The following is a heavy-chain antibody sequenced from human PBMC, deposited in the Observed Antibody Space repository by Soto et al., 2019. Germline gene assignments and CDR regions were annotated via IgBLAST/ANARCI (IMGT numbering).Heavy chain of an antibody. Sequence: PSEALSPTCTFSCGPPKHYLLTRVRPPPGKGLEWMGYIYYSGTTTNYNPSLKSRVTLSVDTSKNQFSLKLSSVTAADTAVYYCARLGGSYAVPHFDYWGQGTLVTVSS. CDR3: ARLGGSYAVPHFDY. D-gene: IGHD1-26*01. V-gene: IGHV4-59*08. J-gene: IGHJ4*02. CDR2: IYYSGTT. CDR1: CGPPKHYL.